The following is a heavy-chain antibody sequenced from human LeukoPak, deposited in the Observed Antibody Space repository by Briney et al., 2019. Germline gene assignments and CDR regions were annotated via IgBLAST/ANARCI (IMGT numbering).Heavy chain of an antibody. J-gene: IGHJ4*02. CDR1: GFTFSNYE. CDR3: ARPFWSNSHSFAY. Sequence: PGGSLRLSCAASGFTFSNYEMNWVRQAPGKGLEWVSFINSLGSTIYYANSVKGRFTISRDNAKNSLYLQMNTLRAEDTAVYYCARPFWSNSHSFAYWGQGTLVTVPS. CDR2: INSLGSTI. V-gene: IGHV3-48*03. D-gene: IGHD3-3*01.